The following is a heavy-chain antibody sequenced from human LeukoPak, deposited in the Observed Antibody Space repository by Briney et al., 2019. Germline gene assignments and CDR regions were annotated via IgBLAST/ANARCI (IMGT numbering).Heavy chain of an antibody. Sequence: PGGSLRLSCAASGFTFSSYSMNWVRQAPGKGLEWVSSISSSGSYIYYADSVKGRFTISRDNAKNSLYLQMNSLRAEDTAVYYCASSYYYDSSGSDAFDIWGQGTMVTVSS. CDR2: ISSSGSYI. J-gene: IGHJ3*02. CDR3: ASSYYYDSSGSDAFDI. CDR1: GFTFSSYS. D-gene: IGHD3-22*01. V-gene: IGHV3-21*01.